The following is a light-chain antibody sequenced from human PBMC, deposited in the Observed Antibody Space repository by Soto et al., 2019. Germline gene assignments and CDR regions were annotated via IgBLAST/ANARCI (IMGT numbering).Light chain of an antibody. CDR2: GLN. CDR1: SSNIGSNA. V-gene: IGLV1-44*01. CDR3: AAWDDSLNGVV. J-gene: IGLJ3*02. Sequence: QSVLTQPPSASATPGQRVTIPCSGSSSNIGSNAVNWYQHLPGTAPKLLIFGLNQRPSGVPDRFSASKSGTSASLAISGLQSDDEADYYCAAWDDSLNGVVFGGGTKVTVL.